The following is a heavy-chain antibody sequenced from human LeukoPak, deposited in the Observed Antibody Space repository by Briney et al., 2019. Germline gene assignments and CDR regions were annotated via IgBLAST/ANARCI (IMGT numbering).Heavy chain of an antibody. CDR3: AREYGSGSSRSNWFDP. J-gene: IGHJ5*02. CDR1: GGSISSYY. Sequence: SETLSLTCTVSGGSISSYYWSWIRQPPGKGLEWIGYIYYSGSTNYNPSLKSRVTISVDTSKNQFSLKLSSVTAADTAVYYCAREYGSGSSRSNWFDPWGQGTLVTVSS. CDR2: IYYSGST. V-gene: IGHV4-59*01. D-gene: IGHD3-10*01.